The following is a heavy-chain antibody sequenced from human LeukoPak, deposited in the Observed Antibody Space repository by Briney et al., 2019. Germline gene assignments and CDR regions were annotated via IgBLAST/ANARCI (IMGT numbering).Heavy chain of an antibody. CDR2: INPSGAST. J-gene: IGHJ4*02. V-gene: IGHV1-46*01. CDR3: ARGGQDCGGDCYSFDY. CDR1: GYTFTSYY. Sequence: ASVKVSCKASGYTFTSYYMHWVRQAPGQGLEWMGIINPSGASTSYAQKFQGRVTMTRGTSTSTVYMELSSLRSEDTAVYYCARGGQDCGGDCYSFDYWGQGTLVTVSS. D-gene: IGHD2-21*02.